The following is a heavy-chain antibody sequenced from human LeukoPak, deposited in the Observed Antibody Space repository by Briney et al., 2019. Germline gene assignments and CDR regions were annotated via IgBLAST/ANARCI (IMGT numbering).Heavy chain of an antibody. D-gene: IGHD3-16*02. J-gene: IGHJ4*02. CDR3: ARTFGGVIVTPFDY. V-gene: IGHV3-21*01. CDR1: GFTVSSYS. CDR2: ISSSSSYI. Sequence: GGSLRLSCAASGFTVSSYSMNWVRQAPGKGLEWVSSISSSSSYIYYADSVKGRFTISRDNAKNSLYLQMNSLRAEDTAVYYCARTFGGVIVTPFDYWGQGTLVTVSS.